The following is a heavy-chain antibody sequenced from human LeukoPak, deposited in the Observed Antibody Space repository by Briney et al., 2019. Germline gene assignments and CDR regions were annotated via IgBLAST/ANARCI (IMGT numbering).Heavy chain of an antibody. D-gene: IGHD6-19*01. V-gene: IGHV3-23*01. CDR3: AKGALPKYSSGWYGLFFDY. Sequence: PGGSLRLSCAASGFTFSSYAMSWVRQAPGKGLEWVSAISGSGGSTYYADSVKGRFTISRDNSKNTLYLQMNSLRAEDTAVYYCAKGALPKYSSGWYGLFFDYWGQGTLVTVSS. CDR2: ISGSGGST. J-gene: IGHJ4*02. CDR1: GFTFSSYA.